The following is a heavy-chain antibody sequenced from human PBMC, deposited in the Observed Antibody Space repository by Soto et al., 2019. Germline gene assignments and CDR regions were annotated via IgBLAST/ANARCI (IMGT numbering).Heavy chain of an antibody. Sequence: SVKVSCKASGGTFSSYAISWVRQAPGLGLEWMGGIIPIFGTANYAQKFQGRVTITADESTSTAYMELSSLRSEDTAVYYCARVTYYYDSSGYKSSYYYYGMDVWGQGTTVTVSS. CDR2: IIPIFGTA. J-gene: IGHJ6*02. CDR3: ARVTYYYDSSGYKSSYYYYGMDV. D-gene: IGHD3-22*01. V-gene: IGHV1-69*13. CDR1: GGTFSSYA.